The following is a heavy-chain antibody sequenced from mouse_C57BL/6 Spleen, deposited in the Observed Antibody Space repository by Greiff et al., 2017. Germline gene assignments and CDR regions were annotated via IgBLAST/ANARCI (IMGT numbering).Heavy chain of an antibody. CDR3: ARKTDGVDY. CDR1: GYTFTSYW. CDR2: IDPSDSYT. J-gene: IGHJ2*01. Sequence: QVQLQQPGAELVKPGASVKLSCKAFGYTFTSYWMPWVKQRPGQGLEWIGEIDPSDSYTNYTQKFKGKDTLTVDTSSSTAYMQLSSLTSEDSAVYYCARKTDGVDYWGQGTTLTVSS. V-gene: IGHV1-50*01.